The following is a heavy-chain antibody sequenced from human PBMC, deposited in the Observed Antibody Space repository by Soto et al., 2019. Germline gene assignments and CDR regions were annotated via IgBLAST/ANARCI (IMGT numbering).Heavy chain of an antibody. V-gene: IGHV3-23*01. CDR3: AKDPGGAGASGWYEAEYYFDY. J-gene: IGHJ4*02. Sequence: GGSLRLSCAASGFTFSSYAMSWVRQAPGKGLEWVSAISGSGGSTYYADSEKGRFTISRDNSKNTLYLQMNSLRAEDTAVYYCAKDPGGAGASGWYEAEYYFDYWGQGTLVTVSS. D-gene: IGHD6-19*01. CDR1: GFTFSSYA. CDR2: ISGSGGST.